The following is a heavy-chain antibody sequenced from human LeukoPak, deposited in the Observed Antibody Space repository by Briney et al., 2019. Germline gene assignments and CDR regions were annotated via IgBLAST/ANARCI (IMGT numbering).Heavy chain of an antibody. CDR1: GFTFSSYA. CDR2: ISSNGGST. J-gene: IGHJ4*02. V-gene: IGHV3-64*01. Sequence: GGSLRLSCAASGFTFSSYAMHWIRQAPGKGLEYVSAISSNGGSTYYANSVKGRFTISRDNSKNTLYLQMGSLRAEDMAVYYCARVGSGWYIDYWGQGTLVTVS. D-gene: IGHD6-19*01. CDR3: ARVGSGWYIDY.